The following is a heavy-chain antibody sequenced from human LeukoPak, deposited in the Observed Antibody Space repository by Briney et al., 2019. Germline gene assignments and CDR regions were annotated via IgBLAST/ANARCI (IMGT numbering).Heavy chain of an antibody. V-gene: IGHV3-23*01. Sequence: QPGASLRLSCAASGFTFSSYAMSWVRQAPGKGLEWVSAISGSGGSAYYADSVKGRFTISRDNSKNTLYLQMNSLRAEDTAVYYCAKRYCSSTSCYMGYFGYWGRGTLVTVSS. CDR2: ISGSGGSA. CDR1: GFTFSSYA. D-gene: IGHD2-2*02. J-gene: IGHJ4*02. CDR3: AKRYCSSTSCYMGYFGY.